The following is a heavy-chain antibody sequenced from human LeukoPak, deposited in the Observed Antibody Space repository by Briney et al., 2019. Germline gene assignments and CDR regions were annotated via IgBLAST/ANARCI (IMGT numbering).Heavy chain of an antibody. D-gene: IGHD2-21*02. Sequence: KPSETLSLTCTVSGGPISSYYWSWIRQPPGKGLEWIGYIYTSGSTNYNPSLKSRVTISVDTSKNQFSLKLSSVTAADTAVYYCARQIPPAYCGGDCYPDAFDIWGQGTMVTVSS. J-gene: IGHJ3*02. CDR1: GGPISSYY. CDR3: ARQIPPAYCGGDCYPDAFDI. V-gene: IGHV4-4*09. CDR2: IYTSGST.